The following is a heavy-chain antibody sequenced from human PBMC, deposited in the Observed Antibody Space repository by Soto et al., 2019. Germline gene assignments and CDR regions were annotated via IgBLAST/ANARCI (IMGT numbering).Heavy chain of an antibody. CDR3: ARDNWNIIGTLDY. D-gene: IGHD1-20*01. V-gene: IGHV1-2*02. Sequence: QVQLVQSGAEVKKPGASVKVSCKASGYTFTGYYMHWVRQAPGQGLEWMGWINPNSGGTNYAQKFQGRVNMTRDTSISTAFMEMSRLRTDDTAVYYCARDNWNIIGTLDYWGQGTLVTVSS. CDR2: INPNSGGT. CDR1: GYTFTGYY. J-gene: IGHJ4*02.